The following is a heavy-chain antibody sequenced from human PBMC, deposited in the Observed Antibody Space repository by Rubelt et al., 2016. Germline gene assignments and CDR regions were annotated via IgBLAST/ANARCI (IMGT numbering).Heavy chain of an antibody. Sequence: MHWVRRAPGQGLEWMGWINPNSGGTNYAQKFQGWVTMTRDTSISTAYMELSRLRSDDTAVYYCARDSSSSKPGEFDYWGQGTLVTVSS. CDR3: ARDSSSSKPGEFDY. CDR2: INPNSGGT. D-gene: IGHD6-6*01. J-gene: IGHJ4*02. V-gene: IGHV1-2*04.